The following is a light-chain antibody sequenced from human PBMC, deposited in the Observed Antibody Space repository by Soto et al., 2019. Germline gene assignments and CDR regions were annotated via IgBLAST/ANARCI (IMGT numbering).Light chain of an antibody. CDR2: DND. V-gene: IGLV1-51*01. CDR1: SSNIGKNY. J-gene: IGLJ3*02. Sequence: QSVLTQPPSVSAAPGQKVTISCSGSSSNIGKNYVSWYQQLPGTAPKLLIYDNDKRPSRIPDRFSASKSGTSATLGITGLQTGDEADYYCGTWDSSLRGVVFGGGTKLTVL. CDR3: GTWDSSLRGVV.